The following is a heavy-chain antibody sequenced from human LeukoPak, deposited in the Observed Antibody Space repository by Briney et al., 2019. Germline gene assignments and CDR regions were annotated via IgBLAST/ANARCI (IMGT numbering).Heavy chain of an antibody. CDR3: AKVYSGWSPLDY. CDR2: ISGSGGST. Sequence: GGSLRLSCAASRFTFSSCALNWVRQAPGKGLEWVSAISGSGGSTYYADSVKGRFTISRDNSKNTLYLQMNSLRVDDTAVYYCAKVYSGWSPLDYWGQGTLVTVSS. J-gene: IGHJ4*02. D-gene: IGHD6-19*01. V-gene: IGHV3-23*01. CDR1: RFTFSSCA.